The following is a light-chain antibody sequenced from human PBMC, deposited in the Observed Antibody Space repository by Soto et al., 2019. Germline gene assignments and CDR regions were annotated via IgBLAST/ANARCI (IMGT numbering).Light chain of an antibody. V-gene: IGKV3D-15*01. J-gene: IGKJ4*01. CDR3: QHYNNRPLT. CDR1: QSVSSSY. Sequence: IVLTQSRGTVSLSPGERASLSCRASQSVSSSYLAWYQQKPGQAPRLLIYGTSTRATGTPARFSGSGSGTEFTLTISSLQSEDFAAYFCQHYNNRPLTFGGGTKVDIK. CDR2: GTS.